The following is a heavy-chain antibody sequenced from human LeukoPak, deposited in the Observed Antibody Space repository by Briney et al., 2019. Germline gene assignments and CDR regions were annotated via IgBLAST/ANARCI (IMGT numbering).Heavy chain of an antibody. Sequence: GSLRLSCATSGFTFSNYWMSWVRQAPGKGLEWIGEINHSGSTNYNPSLKSRVTISVDTSKNQFSLKLSSVTAADTAVYYCARVSPKGNTGRNFDYWGQGTLVTVSS. CDR3: ARVSPKGNTGRNFDY. V-gene: IGHV4-34*01. CDR2: INHSGST. J-gene: IGHJ4*02. D-gene: IGHD3-10*01. CDR1: GFTFSNYW.